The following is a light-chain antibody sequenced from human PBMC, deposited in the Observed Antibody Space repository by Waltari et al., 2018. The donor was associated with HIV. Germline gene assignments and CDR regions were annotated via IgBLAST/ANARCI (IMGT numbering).Light chain of an antibody. Sequence: DIQLTQSPSSLSASVGDRVTIICRANQSIGNYLNWYHQRTGTAPVLMIYAASSLQSGVPSRFCGSEAGTDFTHSITSLQPENFATYDCQHRSSSPPTFSQGPNVEI. CDR1: QSIGNY. CDR2: AAS. J-gene: IGKJ1*01. CDR3: QHRSSSPPT. V-gene: IGKV1-39*01.